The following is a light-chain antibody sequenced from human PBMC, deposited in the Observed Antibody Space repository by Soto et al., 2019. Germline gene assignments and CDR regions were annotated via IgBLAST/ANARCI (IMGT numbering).Light chain of an antibody. CDR3: HQYGLLPRHP. CDR1: QSVNSNY. V-gene: IGKV3-20*01. CDR2: GAS. Sequence: EIVLTQSPGTLSLSPGERAILSCRASQSVNSNYLAWYQQKPGQPPKLLIYGASSRATGVPNRFSGIGSGTDFTLTISSLEPEDFAVYYCHQYGLLPRHPFGQGTKLEIK. J-gene: IGKJ2*01.